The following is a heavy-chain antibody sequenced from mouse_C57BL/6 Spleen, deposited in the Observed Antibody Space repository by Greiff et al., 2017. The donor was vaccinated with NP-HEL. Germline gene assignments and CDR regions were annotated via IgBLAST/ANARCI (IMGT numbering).Heavy chain of an antibody. J-gene: IGHJ4*01. D-gene: IGHD3-2*02. CDR1: GYTFTDHT. V-gene: IGHV1-78*01. CDR3: ARGGSAGYPYYYAMDY. Sequence: QVQLQQSDAELVKPGASVKISCKVSGYTFTDHTIHWMKQRPEQGLEWIGYIYPRDGSTKYNEKFKGKATLTADTSSSTAYMPLNSLTSEDSAVYFCARGGSAGYPYYYAMDYWGKGTTVTVSS. CDR2: IYPRDGST.